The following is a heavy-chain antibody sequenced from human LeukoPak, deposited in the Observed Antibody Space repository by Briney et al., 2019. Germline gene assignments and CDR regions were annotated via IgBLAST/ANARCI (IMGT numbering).Heavy chain of an antibody. CDR3: ARGTPGIAVAGTITPVFDP. CDR2: INPNSGGT. D-gene: IGHD6-19*01. Sequence: ASVKVSCKASGYTFTGYYMHWVRQAPGQGLEWMGWINPNSGGTNYAQKFQGRVTMTRDTSISTAYMELSRLRSDDTAVYYCARGTPGIAVAGTITPVFDPWGQGTLVTVSS. CDR1: GYTFTGYY. V-gene: IGHV1-2*02. J-gene: IGHJ5*02.